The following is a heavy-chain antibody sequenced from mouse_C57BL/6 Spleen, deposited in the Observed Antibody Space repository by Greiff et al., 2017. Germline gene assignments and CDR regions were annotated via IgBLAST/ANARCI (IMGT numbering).Heavy chain of an antibody. CDR2: IDPETGGT. Sequence: VQLQQSGAELVRPGASVTLSCKASGYTFTDYEMHWVKQTPVHGLEWIGAIDPETGGTAYNQKFKGKAILTADKYSSTAYMELRSLTSEDSAVYYCTRKGYFYYGSSYENYYAMDYWGQGTSVTVSS. V-gene: IGHV1-15*01. CDR1: GYTFTDYE. J-gene: IGHJ4*01. CDR3: TRKGYFYYGSSYENYYAMDY. D-gene: IGHD1-1*01.